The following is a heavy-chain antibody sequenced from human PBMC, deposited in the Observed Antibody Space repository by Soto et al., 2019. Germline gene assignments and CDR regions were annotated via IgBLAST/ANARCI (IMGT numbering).Heavy chain of an antibody. Sequence: SETLSLTCTFSGCSFSSSSYYWGWIRQPPGKGLEWIGSIYYSGSTSYNPSLKSRVTMSVDPSKNQFSLKLISVTAADTAVYHCARHWITMVRGVCHFDYWGQGTLVTVSS. J-gene: IGHJ4*02. CDR1: GCSFSSSSYY. CDR3: ARHWITMVRGVCHFDY. V-gene: IGHV4-39*01. D-gene: IGHD3-10*01. CDR2: IYYSGST.